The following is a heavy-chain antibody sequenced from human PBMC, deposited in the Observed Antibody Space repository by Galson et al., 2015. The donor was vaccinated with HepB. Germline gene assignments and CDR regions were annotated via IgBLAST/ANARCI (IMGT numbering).Heavy chain of an antibody. CDR3: ARARRSRGWYVGIYYFDY. V-gene: IGHV5-51*01. CDR2: IYPGDSDT. Sequence: QSGAEVKKPGESLKISCKGSGYSFTSYWIGWVRQMPGKGLEWMGIIYPGDSDTRYSPSFQGQVTISADKSISTAYLQWSSLKASDTAMYYCARARRSRGWYVGIYYFDYWGQGTLVTVSS. D-gene: IGHD6-19*01. CDR1: GYSFTSYW. J-gene: IGHJ4*02.